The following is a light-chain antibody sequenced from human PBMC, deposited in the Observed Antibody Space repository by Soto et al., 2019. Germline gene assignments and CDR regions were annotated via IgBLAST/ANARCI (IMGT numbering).Light chain of an antibody. CDR3: QQYNNWPPIT. J-gene: IGKJ5*01. V-gene: IGKV3-15*01. CDR2: GAS. CDR1: QSVSSN. Sequence: EIVMTQSPATLSVSPGERATLSCRASQSVSSNFAWYQQKPGQAPRLLIYGASNRATGVSARFSGSGSGTEFTLTISSLQSADFAVYYCQQYNNWPPITFGQGTRLEIK.